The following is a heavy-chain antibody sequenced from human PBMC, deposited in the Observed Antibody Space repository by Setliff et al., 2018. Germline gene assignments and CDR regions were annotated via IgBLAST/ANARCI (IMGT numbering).Heavy chain of an antibody. CDR2: FRPTGRT. Sequence: SETLSLTCAVSGSAIDSGHYWGWIRQPPGKGLEWIGSFRPTGRTYYNPSLKSRVTISVDTSKKQFSLNLTSVTAADTAVYYCARASSGWYSAYYYYMDVWGKGTTVTVSS. V-gene: IGHV4-38-2*01. J-gene: IGHJ6*03. CDR3: ARASSGWYSAYYYYMDV. CDR1: GSAIDSGHY. D-gene: IGHD6-19*01.